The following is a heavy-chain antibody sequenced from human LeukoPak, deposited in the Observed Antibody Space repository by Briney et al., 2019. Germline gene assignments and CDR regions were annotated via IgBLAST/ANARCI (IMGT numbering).Heavy chain of an antibody. J-gene: IGHJ4*02. CDR2: IYSGGST. Sequence: GGSLRLSCAASGFTVSSNYMSWVRQAPGKGLEWASVIYSGGSTYYADSVKGRFTISRDNSKNTLYLQMNSLRAEDTAVYYCARAGYYDILTGYQYYFDYWGQGTLVTVSS. CDR1: GFTVSSNY. CDR3: ARAGYYDILTGYQYYFDY. D-gene: IGHD3-9*01. V-gene: IGHV3-53*01.